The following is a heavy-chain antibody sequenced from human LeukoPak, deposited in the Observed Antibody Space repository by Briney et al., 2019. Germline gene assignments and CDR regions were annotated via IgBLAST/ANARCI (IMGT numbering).Heavy chain of an antibody. CDR3: ARGQQQLVLGWFDP. V-gene: IGHV4-61*02. Sequence: SETLSLTCTVSGGSISSGSYYWSWIRQPAGKGLEWIGRIYTSGSTNYNPSLKSRVTISVDTSKNQFSLKLSSVTAADTAVYYCARGQQQLVLGWFDPWGQGTLVTVSS. CDR2: IYTSGST. J-gene: IGHJ5*02. CDR1: GGSISSGSYY. D-gene: IGHD6-13*01.